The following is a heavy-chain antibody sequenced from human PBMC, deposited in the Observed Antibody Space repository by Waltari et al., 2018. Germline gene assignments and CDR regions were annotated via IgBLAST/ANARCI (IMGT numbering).Heavy chain of an antibody. J-gene: IGHJ3*02. CDR2: IIPILGIA. Sequence: QVQLVQSGAEVQKPGSSVKVSCTASGGPFSSETISWVRPAPGQGLDWMGRIIPILGIANYAQKFQGRVTITADKSTSTAYMELSSLRSEDTAVYYCARVPRGYGGPGAFDIWGQGTMVTVSS. CDR1: GGPFSSET. V-gene: IGHV1-69*02. D-gene: IGHD4-17*01. CDR3: ARVPRGYGGPGAFDI.